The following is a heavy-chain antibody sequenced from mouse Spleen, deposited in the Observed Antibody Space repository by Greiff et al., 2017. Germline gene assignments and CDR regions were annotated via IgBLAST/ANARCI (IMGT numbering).Heavy chain of an antibody. Sequence: EVKLVESGGGLVQPGGSMKLSCVASGFTFSNYWMNWVRQSPEKGLEWVAQIRLKSDNYATHYAESVKGRFTISRDDSKSSVYLQMNNLRAEDTGIYYCTLLTTVVAKGFDYWGQGTTLTVSS. V-gene: IGHV6-3*01. J-gene: IGHJ2*01. CDR1: GFTFSNYW. CDR3: TLLTTVVAKGFDY. D-gene: IGHD1-1*01. CDR2: IRLKSDNYAT.